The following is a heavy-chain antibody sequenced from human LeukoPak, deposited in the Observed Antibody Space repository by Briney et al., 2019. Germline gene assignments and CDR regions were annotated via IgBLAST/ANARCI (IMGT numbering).Heavy chain of an antibody. CDR2: IYYSGST. J-gene: IGHJ4*02. V-gene: IGHV4-61*01. D-gene: IGHD6-13*01. CDR3: ARSSSSWYFF. Sequence: SETLSLTCTVSGGSVSSGSYYWSWIRQPPGKGLEWIGFIYYSGSTYYNPSLKSRVTISVDTSKNQFSLKLSSVTAADTAVYYCARSSSSWYFFWGLGTQVTVSS. CDR1: GGSVSSGSYY.